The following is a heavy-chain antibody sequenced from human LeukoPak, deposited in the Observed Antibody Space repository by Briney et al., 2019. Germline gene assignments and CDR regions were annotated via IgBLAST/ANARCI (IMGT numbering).Heavy chain of an antibody. CDR1: GFTLSNAW. J-gene: IGHJ3*02. CDR2: ILSKTYGGTI. V-gene: IGHV3-15*01. CDR3: VRLWFAEFM. Sequence: PGGSLRLSCTASGFTLSNAWMSWVRQTPGKGLEWVGRILSKTYGGTIDYAAPVRGRFTISRDDSKNTLYLQMNGLKTEDTGVYYCVRLWFAEFMWGEGTMVSVSS. D-gene: IGHD3-10*01.